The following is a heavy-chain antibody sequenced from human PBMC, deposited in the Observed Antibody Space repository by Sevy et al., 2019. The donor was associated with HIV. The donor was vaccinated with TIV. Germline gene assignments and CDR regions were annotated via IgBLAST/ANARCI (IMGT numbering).Heavy chain of an antibody. D-gene: IGHD3-10*01. CDR1: GFTFSNAW. CDR3: TTSEFYGEGAFDI. V-gene: IGHV3-15*01. J-gene: IGHJ3*02. CDR2: IKSKTDGGTT. Sequence: GGSLRLSCAASGFTFSNAWMSWVRQAPGKGLEWVGRIKSKTDGGTTDYAAPVKGRFTISREVSKNTLYLQMNSLKTEDTAVYYCTTSEFYGEGAFDIWGQGTMVTVSS.